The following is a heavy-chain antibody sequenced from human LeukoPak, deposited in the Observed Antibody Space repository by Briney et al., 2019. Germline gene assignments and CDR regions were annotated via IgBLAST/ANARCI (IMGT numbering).Heavy chain of an antibody. V-gene: IGHV4-30-2*01. CDR3: ARDVIEWLRFPSSFDY. J-gene: IGHJ4*02. CDR1: GGSISSGAYY. Sequence: KSSETLSLTCTVSGGSISSGAYYWSWIRQPSEKGLEWIGYVSHSGSTYYNPSFKSRVTISGDTSNTQFSLKLSSVTAADTAVYYCARDVIEWLRFPSSFDYWGQGTLVTVSS. CDR2: VSHSGST. D-gene: IGHD5-12*01.